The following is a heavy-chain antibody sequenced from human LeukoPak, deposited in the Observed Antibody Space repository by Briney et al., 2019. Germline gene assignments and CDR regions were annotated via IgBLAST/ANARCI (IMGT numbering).Heavy chain of an antibody. Sequence: GGSLRLSCAASGFTFSSYAMSWVRQAPGKGLEWVSAISGSGGSTYYADSVKGRFTISRDNSKNTLYLQMNSLRAEDTAVYYCARMNGSGSYGLYYFDYWGQGTLVTVSS. D-gene: IGHD3-10*01. V-gene: IGHV3-23*01. CDR3: ARMNGSGSYGLYYFDY. CDR1: GFTFSSYA. CDR2: ISGSGGST. J-gene: IGHJ4*02.